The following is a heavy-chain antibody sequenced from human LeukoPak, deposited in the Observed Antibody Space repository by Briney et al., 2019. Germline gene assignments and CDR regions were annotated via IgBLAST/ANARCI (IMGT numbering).Heavy chain of an antibody. CDR1: GYAFTVRY. CDR3: STEDKYCKTTTCDDY. J-gene: IGHJ4*02. V-gene: IGHV1-2*02. CDR2: IKPDSGFT. Sequence: ASVKVSCKACGYAFTVRYMHWVRQVPGQGLEWMGFIKPDSGFTNYAEKFQDRVTMSRDTSITTVYMELSSLGSGDTALYYCSTEDKYCKTTTCDDYWGEGTLVTVSS. D-gene: IGHD2/OR15-2a*01.